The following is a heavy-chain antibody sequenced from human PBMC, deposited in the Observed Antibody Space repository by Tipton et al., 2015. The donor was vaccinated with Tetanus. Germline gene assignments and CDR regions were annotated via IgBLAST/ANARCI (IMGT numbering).Heavy chain of an antibody. CDR3: AKENGYNYYYYGMDV. CDR2: ISGGGGST. CDR1: GFTFSSYA. J-gene: IGHJ6*02. Sequence: SGFTFSSYAMGWVRQAPGKGLEWVSGISGGGGSTYYADSVKGRFTISRDNSKNTLYLQMNSLRAEDTAVYYCAKENGYNYYYYGMDVWGQGTTVTVSS. D-gene: IGHD3-16*02. V-gene: IGHV3-23*01.